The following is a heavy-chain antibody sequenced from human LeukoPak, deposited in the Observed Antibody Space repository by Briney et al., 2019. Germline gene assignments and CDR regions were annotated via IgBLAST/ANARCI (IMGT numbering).Heavy chain of an antibody. J-gene: IGHJ4*02. CDR1: RFTFSSYS. CDR3: ARYNQYYFDY. V-gene: IGHV3-23*01. D-gene: IGHD5-24*01. Sequence: GGSLRLSCAASRFTFSSYSMSWVRQAPGKGLEWVSAISGSADITHYADTVKGRFTISRDNSKNTLYLQMNSLRAEDSAVYYCARYNQYYFDYWGQGTLVTVSS. CDR2: ISGSADIT.